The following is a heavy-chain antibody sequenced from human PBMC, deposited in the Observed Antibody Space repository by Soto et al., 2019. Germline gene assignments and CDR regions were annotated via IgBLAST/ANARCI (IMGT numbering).Heavy chain of an antibody. CDR3: ANEGSHGVTGYFDY. CDR2: ISWNSGSI. J-gene: IGHJ4*02. Sequence: PGGSLRLSCAASGFTFDDYAMHWVRQAPGKGLEWVSGISWNSGSIGYADSVKGRFTISRDNAKNSLYLQMNSLRAEDTALYYCANEGSHGVTGYFDYWGQGTLVTVSS. CDR1: GFTFDDYA. D-gene: IGHD2-21*02. V-gene: IGHV3-9*01.